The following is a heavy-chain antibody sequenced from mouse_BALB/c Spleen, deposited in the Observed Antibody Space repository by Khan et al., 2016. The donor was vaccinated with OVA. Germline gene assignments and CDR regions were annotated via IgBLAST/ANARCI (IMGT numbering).Heavy chain of an antibody. J-gene: IGHJ3*01. CDR2: IYPFNDDT. CDR1: GYTFTSYV. Sequence: VQLQQSGPELVKPGASVKMSCKAAGYTFTSYVMHWVKQKPGLGLEWIGYIYPFNDDTKYNEKFIGKATLTSDKSSSPAYMELSSLTSEDSSVYYCAPVGTYCVSFAYWGQGTLVTVSA. CDR3: APVGTYCVSFAY. D-gene: IGHD1-1*01. V-gene: IGHV1S136*01.